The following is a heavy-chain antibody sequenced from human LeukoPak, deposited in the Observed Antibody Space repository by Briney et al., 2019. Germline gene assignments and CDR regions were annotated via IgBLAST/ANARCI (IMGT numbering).Heavy chain of an antibody. V-gene: IGHV3-23*01. Sequence: PGGSLRLSCAASEFTFSSYAMTWVRQAPGKGLEWVSAISGSGGSTYYADSVKGRFTISRDNSKNTLYLQMNSLRAEDTAVYYCAKDTQQWLSRLGTFDYWGQGTRVTVSS. J-gene: IGHJ4*02. CDR2: ISGSGGST. CDR3: AKDTQQWLSRLGTFDY. CDR1: EFTFSSYA. D-gene: IGHD6-19*01.